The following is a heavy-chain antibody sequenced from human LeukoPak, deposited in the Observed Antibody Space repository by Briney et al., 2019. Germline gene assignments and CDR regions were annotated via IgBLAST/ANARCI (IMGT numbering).Heavy chain of an antibody. D-gene: IGHD3-10*01. Sequence: ASVKVSCKASGYTFTGYYIHWVRQAPGQGLEWMGWINPNSGGPHYAQKFQGRVTMTRDTSISTAYMDLSSLTSDDTAVYYCAKVGAMVLWGQGTQVTVSS. CDR2: INPNSGGP. V-gene: IGHV1-2*02. CDR1: GYTFTGYY. J-gene: IGHJ4*02. CDR3: AKVGAMVL.